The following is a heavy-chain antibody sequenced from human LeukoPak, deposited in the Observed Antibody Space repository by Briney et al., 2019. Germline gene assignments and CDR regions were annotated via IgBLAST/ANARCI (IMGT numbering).Heavy chain of an antibody. D-gene: IGHD3-3*02. J-gene: IGHJ4*02. V-gene: IGHV3-30*02. CDR2: IRHDGSFK. CDR1: GFAFSKYA. Sequence: GGSLRLSCVASGFAFSKYAMHWVRQAPGKGLEWLTFIRHDGSFKEYADSVKGRFTISRDNSKNTLYLQMNSLRAEDTAVYYCARDSGAFPRYYFDYWGQGTLVTVSS. CDR3: ARDSGAFPRYYFDY.